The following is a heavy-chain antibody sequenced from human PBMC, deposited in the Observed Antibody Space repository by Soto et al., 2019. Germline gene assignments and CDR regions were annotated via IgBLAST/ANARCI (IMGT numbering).Heavy chain of an antibody. CDR2: ISGSGGST. CDR1: GFTFSSYG. CDR3: AKGELRYFDWVPKGAFDI. Sequence: GGSLSLSCAASGFTFSSYGMHWVRQAPGKGLEWVSAISGSGGSTYYADSVKGRFTISRDNSKNTLYLQMNSLRAEDTAVYYCAKGELRYFDWVPKGAFDIWGQGTMVTVSS. V-gene: IGHV3-23*01. D-gene: IGHD3-9*01. J-gene: IGHJ3*02.